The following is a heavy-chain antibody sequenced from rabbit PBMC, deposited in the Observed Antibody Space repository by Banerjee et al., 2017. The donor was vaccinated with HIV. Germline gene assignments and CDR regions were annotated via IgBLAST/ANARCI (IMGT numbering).Heavy chain of an antibody. CDR3: ARETGYAGYGYGYSFNL. CDR2: IYTGSGST. V-gene: IGHV1S45*01. D-gene: IGHD6-1*01. CDR1: GFDLSSYYY. J-gene: IGHJ4*01. Sequence: QEQLEESGGDLVKPGASLTLTCTASGFDLSSYYYMCWVRQAPGKGLEWIACIYTGSGSTYYASWAKGRFTISKTSSTTVTLQMTSLTAADTATYFCARETGYAGYGYGYSFNLWGPGTLVTVS.